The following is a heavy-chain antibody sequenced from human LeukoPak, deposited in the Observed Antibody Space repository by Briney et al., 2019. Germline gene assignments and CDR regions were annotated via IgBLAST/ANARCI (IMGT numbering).Heavy chain of an antibody. D-gene: IGHD3-3*01. V-gene: IGHV4-59*01. Sequence: SETLSLTCSVSGASITSYFWSWIRQPPGKGLEWIGYIYYSESTNYNPSLKSRVTISLHPSKNQFSLRLSSVTAADTAVYYCARIGESETYYDFWSGPPARWFDPWGQGTLVTVSS. CDR3: ARIGESETYYDFWSGPPARWFDP. CDR1: GASITSYF. J-gene: IGHJ5*02. CDR2: IYYSEST.